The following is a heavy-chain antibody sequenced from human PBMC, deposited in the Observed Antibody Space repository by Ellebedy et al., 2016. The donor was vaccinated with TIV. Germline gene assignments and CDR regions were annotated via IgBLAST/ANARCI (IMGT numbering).Heavy chain of an antibody. CDR2: IRQEGDEI. CDR1: GFNFRSYW. Sequence: GGSLRLFCAASGFNFRSYWMTWVRQAPGKGLEWVAKIRQEGDEIYYVESVKGRFTIYRDNAKNSLFLQMNSLRVEDTAVYYCARRASYGDYAVQVNPWFDPWGQGTLVTVSS. V-gene: IGHV3-7*01. D-gene: IGHD4-17*01. J-gene: IGHJ5*02. CDR3: ARRASYGDYAVQVNPWFDP.